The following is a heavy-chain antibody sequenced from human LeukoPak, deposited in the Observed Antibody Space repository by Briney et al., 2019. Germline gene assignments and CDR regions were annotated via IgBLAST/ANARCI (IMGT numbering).Heavy chain of an antibody. V-gene: IGHV1-2*02. J-gene: IGHJ4*02. CDR3: ARGPSSGWFLSQFDY. D-gene: IGHD6-19*01. Sequence: ASVKGSCKASGYTFTGYYMHWVRQAPGQGREWMGWINPNSGGADYAQRFQGRVTMTRDTSISTAYMELSRLRSDDTAVYYCARGPSSGWFLSQFDYWGQGTLVTVSS. CDR2: INPNSGGA. CDR1: GYTFTGYY.